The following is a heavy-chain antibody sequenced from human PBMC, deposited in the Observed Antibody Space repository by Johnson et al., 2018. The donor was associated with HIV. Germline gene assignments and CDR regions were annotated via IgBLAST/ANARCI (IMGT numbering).Heavy chain of an antibody. D-gene: IGHD4-11*01. CDR3: ARERGYYGNPAFDI. Sequence: QVLLVESGGGVVQPGKSLRLSCAASGFTFSSYGMHWVRQAPGRGLEWVAVMWYDGTNKNYTDSVKGRFTISRDNSKSTLYLQMNALRAEDTAVYYCARERGYYGNPAFDIWGQGTMVTVSS. J-gene: IGHJ3*02. CDR2: MWYDGTNK. V-gene: IGHV3-33*01. CDR1: GFTFSSYG.